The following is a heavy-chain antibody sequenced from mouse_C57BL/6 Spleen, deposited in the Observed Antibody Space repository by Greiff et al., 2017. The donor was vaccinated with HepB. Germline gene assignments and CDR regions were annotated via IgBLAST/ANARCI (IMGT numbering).Heavy chain of an antibody. J-gene: IGHJ3*01. CDR2: IRNKANGYTT. CDR1: GFTFTDYY. Sequence: EVHLVESGGGLVQPGGSLSLSCAASGFTFTDYYMSWVRQPPGKALEWLGFIRNKANGYTTEYSASVKGRFTISRDNSQSILYLQMNALRAEDSATYYCARSYYGSNWFAYWGQGTLVTVSA. D-gene: IGHD1-1*01. V-gene: IGHV7-3*01. CDR3: ARSYYGSNWFAY.